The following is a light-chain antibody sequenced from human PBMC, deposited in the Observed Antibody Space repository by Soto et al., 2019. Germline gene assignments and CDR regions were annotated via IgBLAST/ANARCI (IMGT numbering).Light chain of an antibody. CDR3: QQRSNWPIT. Sequence: EIVMTQSPATLSVSLGERATLSCRASQSVRSSLAWYQQKPGQAPRLLIYDASNRAKGIPARFSGSGPGTDFTLTISSLEPEDFAVYYCQQRSNWPITFGQGTRLEIK. J-gene: IGKJ5*01. CDR2: DAS. CDR1: QSVRSS. V-gene: IGKV3D-11*02.